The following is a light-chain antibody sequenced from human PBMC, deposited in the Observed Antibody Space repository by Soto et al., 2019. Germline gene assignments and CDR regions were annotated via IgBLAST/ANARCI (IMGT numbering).Light chain of an antibody. V-gene: IGLV1-44*01. Sequence: QSALTQPPSASGTPGQRVTISCSGSSSNIGSNTVNWYQQLPGTAPKLLIYSNNQRPSGVPDRFSGSKSGTSASLAISGLQSEDGADYYCEDWDEGVNGCVFGSGTKVPVL. J-gene: IGLJ1*01. CDR2: SNN. CDR3: EDWDEGVNGCV. CDR1: SSNIGSNT.